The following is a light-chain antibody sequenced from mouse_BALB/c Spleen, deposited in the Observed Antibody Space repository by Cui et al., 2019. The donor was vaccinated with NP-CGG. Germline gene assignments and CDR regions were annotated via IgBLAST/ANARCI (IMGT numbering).Light chain of an antibody. CDR3: VLWYSNHWV. V-gene: IGLV1*01. CDR2: GTN. J-gene: IGLJ1*01. CDR1: TGAVTTSNY. Sequence: QAVVTQESAITTSPGETVTLTCRSSTGAVTTSNYANWVQEKPDHLFTGLIGGTNNRAPGVPARFSGSLIGDNAVLTITGAQTEDEAIYFCVLWYSNHWVFGGGTKLTVL.